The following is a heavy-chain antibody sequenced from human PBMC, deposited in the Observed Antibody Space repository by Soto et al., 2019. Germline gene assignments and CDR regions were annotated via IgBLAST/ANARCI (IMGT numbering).Heavy chain of an antibody. V-gene: IGHV4-61*01. J-gene: IGHJ6*02. Sequence: SETLSLTCTVSGGSVSSGSYYWSWIRQPPGKGLEWIGYIYYSGSTNYNPSLKSRVTISVDTSKNQFSLKLSSVTAADTAVYYCARSYGSGSYYNIYYYYGMDVWGQGTTVTVSS. CDR2: IYYSGST. CDR1: GGSVSSGSYY. D-gene: IGHD3-10*01. CDR3: ARSYGSGSYYNIYYYYGMDV.